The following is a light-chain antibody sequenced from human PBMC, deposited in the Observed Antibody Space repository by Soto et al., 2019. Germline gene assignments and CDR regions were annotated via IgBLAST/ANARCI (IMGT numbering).Light chain of an antibody. J-gene: IGLJ3*02. V-gene: IGLV2-8*01. CDR2: EVN. CDR1: SRDDGGYNY. Sequence: QSVLTQPHSASGSPGQSVTISCTGTSRDDGGYNYVSWYQQHPGKAPTVMIYEVNKRPSGVPDRFSGSKSGNTASLTVSGLHAEDEADYFCKSYTGINNWVFGGGTKLTVL. CDR3: KSYTGINNWV.